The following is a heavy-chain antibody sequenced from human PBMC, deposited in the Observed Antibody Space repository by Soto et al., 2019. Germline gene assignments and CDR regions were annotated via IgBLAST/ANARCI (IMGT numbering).Heavy chain of an antibody. CDR2: IYYSGST. CDR3: ARGRRSHNWFDP. Sequence: LSLTCTVSGGSVSSGSYYWSWIRQPPGKGLEWIGYIYYSGSTNYNPSLKSRVTISVDTSKNQFSLKLGSVTAADTAVYYCARGRRSHNWFDPWGQGTLVTVSS. CDR1: GGSVSSGSYY. J-gene: IGHJ5*02. V-gene: IGHV4-61*01.